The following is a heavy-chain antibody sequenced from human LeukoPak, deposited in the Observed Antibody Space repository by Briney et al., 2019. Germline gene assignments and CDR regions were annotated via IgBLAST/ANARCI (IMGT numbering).Heavy chain of an antibody. CDR1: GGTFSSYA. CDR3: ASNGRGMTTFRSGGVNAFDI. J-gene: IGHJ3*02. CDR2: IIPIFGTA. D-gene: IGHD3-16*01. Sequence: ASVKVSFKASGGTFSSYAISWVRQAPGQGLEWMGRIIPIFGTANYAQKFQGRVTITTDESTSTAYMELSSLRSEDTAVYYCASNGRGMTTFRSGGVNAFDIWGQGTMVTVSS. V-gene: IGHV1-69*05.